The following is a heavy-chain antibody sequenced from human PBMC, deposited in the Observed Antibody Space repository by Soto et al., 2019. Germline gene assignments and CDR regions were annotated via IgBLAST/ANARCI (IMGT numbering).Heavy chain of an antibody. CDR3: ARLERYASSIDY. CDR2: IHYSGTT. CDR1: GGSSISGSY. Sequence: SETLSLTCTVSGGSSISGSYWGWIRQPPGKGLEWIGTIHYSGTTSYNPSLKSRVTMSVDTSKNQFSLKLSSVTAADTAMYYCARLERYASSIDYWGQGTLVTVSS. D-gene: IGHD3-16*01. J-gene: IGHJ4*02. V-gene: IGHV4-39*01.